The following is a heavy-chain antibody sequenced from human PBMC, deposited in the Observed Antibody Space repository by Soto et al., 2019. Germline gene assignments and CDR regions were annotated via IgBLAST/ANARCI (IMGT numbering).Heavy chain of an antibody. CDR2: INPSGGST. D-gene: IGHD2-15*01. V-gene: IGHV1-46*03. CDR3: ARGYCSGGSCYYTYYYMDV. J-gene: IGHJ6*03. Sequence: QVQLVQSGAEVKKPGASVKVSCKASGYTFTSYYMHWVRQAPGQGLEWMGIINPSGGSTSYAQKFQGRVTMTRDTSTSTVHMELSSLRSEDTAVYYCARGYCSGGSCYYTYYYMDVWGKGTTVTVSS. CDR1: GYTFTSYY.